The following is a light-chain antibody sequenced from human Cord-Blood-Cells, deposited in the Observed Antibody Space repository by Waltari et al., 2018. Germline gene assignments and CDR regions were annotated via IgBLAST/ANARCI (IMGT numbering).Light chain of an antibody. CDR1: QDISNY. CDR2: DAC. Sequence: DIQMTQSQSSLSASVGDRVTITCQASQDISNYLNWYQQKPGKAPKLLIYDACNLETGVPSRFSGRRSGTDFTFSISSLQPEDIATYYCRQYDNLPPYTFGQGTKLEIK. V-gene: IGKV1-33*01. CDR3: RQYDNLPPYT. J-gene: IGKJ2*01.